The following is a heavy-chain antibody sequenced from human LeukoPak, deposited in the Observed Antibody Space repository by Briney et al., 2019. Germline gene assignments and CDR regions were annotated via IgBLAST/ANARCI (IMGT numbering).Heavy chain of an antibody. CDR3: ARWSRGYDILTGYYTSEYYFDY. Sequence: SETLSLTCTVSGGTISSYNWSWIRQPAGKGLEWIGRIYTSGSTNYNPSLKSRVTMSVDTSKNQFSLKLSSVTAADTAVYYCARWSRGYDILTGYYTSEYYFDYWGQGTLVTVSS. J-gene: IGHJ4*02. V-gene: IGHV4-4*07. D-gene: IGHD3-9*01. CDR2: IYTSGST. CDR1: GGTISSYN.